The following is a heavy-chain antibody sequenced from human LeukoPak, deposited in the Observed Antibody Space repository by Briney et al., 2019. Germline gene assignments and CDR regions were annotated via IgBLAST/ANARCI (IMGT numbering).Heavy chain of an antibody. CDR1: GYTFTGYY. J-gene: IGHJ4*02. Sequence: GASVKVSCKASGYTFTGYYMHWARQAPGQGLEWMGWINPNSGGTNYAQKFQGRVTMTRDTSISTAYMELSRLRSDDTAVYYCARPSLGYCSSTSCDMNYWGQGTLVTVSS. CDR2: INPNSGGT. D-gene: IGHD2-2*02. V-gene: IGHV1-2*02. CDR3: ARPSLGYCSSTSCDMNY.